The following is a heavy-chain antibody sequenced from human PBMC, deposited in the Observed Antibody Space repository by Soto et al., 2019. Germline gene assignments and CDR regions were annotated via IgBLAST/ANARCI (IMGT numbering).Heavy chain of an antibody. J-gene: IGHJ6*02. Sequence: QLVESGGGLVQPGGSLRLSCAASGFTLNNYWMHWVRQAPGMGLVWVSRINGDATSTSYADSVKGRFTISRYNARNTLYLQMNSLRAEDTALYYCARGDIAAETFFYYYGMDLWGQGTTVNVS. D-gene: IGHD6-13*01. CDR2: INGDATST. CDR3: ARGDIAAETFFYYYGMDL. CDR1: GFTLNNYW. V-gene: IGHV3-74*01.